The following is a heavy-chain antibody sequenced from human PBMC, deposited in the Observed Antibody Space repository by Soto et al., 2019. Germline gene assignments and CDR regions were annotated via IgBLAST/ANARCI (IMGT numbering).Heavy chain of an antibody. CDR2: INHSGST. J-gene: IGHJ4*02. CDR3: ARDYGDYSFFFDY. Sequence: SETLSLTCAVYGGSFSGYYWSWIRQPPGKGLEWIGEINHSGSTNYNPSLESRATISVDHSKNQFFLTLRSVTAADTAVYYCARDYGDYSFFFDYWGQGALVTVS. CDR1: GGSFSGYY. V-gene: IGHV4-34*01. D-gene: IGHD4-17*01.